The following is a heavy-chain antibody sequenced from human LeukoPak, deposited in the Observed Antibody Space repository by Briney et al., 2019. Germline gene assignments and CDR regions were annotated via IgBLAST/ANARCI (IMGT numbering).Heavy chain of an antibody. J-gene: IGHJ5*01. CDR3: ARHLWNTAARYNRFDS. CDR2: IYFDGST. D-gene: IGHD6-6*01. Sequence: SETLSLTCSVSGGSISSYYWGWIRQPPGKGLEWIGTIYFDGSTYYSPSLKSRVTISVDTPEKQISLKLSSVTAADTAVYYCARHLWNTAARYNRFDSWGQGTLVTVSS. V-gene: IGHV4-39*01. CDR1: GGSISSYY.